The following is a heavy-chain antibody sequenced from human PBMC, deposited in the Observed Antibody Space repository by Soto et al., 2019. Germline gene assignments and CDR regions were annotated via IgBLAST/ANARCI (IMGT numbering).Heavy chain of an antibody. D-gene: IGHD2-15*01. CDR2: IFHSGNA. CDR3: ARAHAPTLPFDF. V-gene: IGHV4-59*01. Sequence: ETLSLTCSVSGGSMRNVYWSWIRQSPGKGLEWIGFIFHSGNAKYNPSLQSRASMSIDTSKNQFSLSLESVTAADTAVYFCARAHAPTLPFDFWGQGTLVTVSS. J-gene: IGHJ4*02. CDR1: GGSMRNVY.